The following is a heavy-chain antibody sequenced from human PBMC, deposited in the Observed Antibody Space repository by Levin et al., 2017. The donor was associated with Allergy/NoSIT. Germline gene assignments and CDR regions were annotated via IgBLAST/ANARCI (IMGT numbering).Heavy chain of an antibody. Sequence: SCAASGFTFSSYAMNWVRQAPGKGLEWVSSLSGSGRDTYYPDSVKGRFTISRDTSKNTLYLQMHSLRAEDTAVYYCAKGVNSGNYYYFDYWGQGTLVTVSS. J-gene: IGHJ4*02. CDR1: GFTFSSYA. V-gene: IGHV3-23*01. D-gene: IGHD1-26*01. CDR2: LSGSGRDT. CDR3: AKGVNSGNYYYFDY.